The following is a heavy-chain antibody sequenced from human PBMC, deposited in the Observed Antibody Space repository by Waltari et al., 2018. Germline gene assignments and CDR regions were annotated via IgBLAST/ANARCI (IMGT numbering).Heavy chain of an antibody. J-gene: IGHJ2*01. CDR2: MFQNGSI. Sequence: QVVLEESGPGLVKPSGTLSLTCAVSGGSLGSHNWWSWIRQTPGKGLEWIGEMFQNGSINYPPSLKSRLTISVDTSRRLFSLRLASVTVADTAVYYCARRGTAGSWFFDFWGRGTLVAVSS. D-gene: IGHD1-1*01. V-gene: IGHV4-4*02. CDR3: ARRGTAGSWFFDF. CDR1: GGSLGSHNW.